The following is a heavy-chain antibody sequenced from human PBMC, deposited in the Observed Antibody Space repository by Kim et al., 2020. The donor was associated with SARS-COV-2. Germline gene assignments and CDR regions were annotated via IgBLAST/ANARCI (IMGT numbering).Heavy chain of an antibody. V-gene: IGHV3-30*04. CDR1: GVYV. CDR2: MSFDGFSK. J-gene: IGHJ4*02. D-gene: IGHD6-19*01. Sequence: GGSLRLSCATSGVYVIHWVRQAPGKGLEWVAAMSFDGFSKYFADSVMGRFTISRDSSKNMVWLQLNSLIDEDSAMYYCATEGGTSGRCGDFDYWSQGTLV. CDR3: ATEGGTSGRCGDFDY.